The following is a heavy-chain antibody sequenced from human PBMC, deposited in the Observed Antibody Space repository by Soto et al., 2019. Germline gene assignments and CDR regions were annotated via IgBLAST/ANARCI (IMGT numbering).Heavy chain of an antibody. CDR1: GFSFSAYY. Sequence: PGGSQRLSSTASGFSFSAYYKIGIRQAPGQGLEWVSYISSRSGTIFYADSVKGRFTLSRDNSKNSMYLQMNSLRAEDTAVYYCARDDPVVVVAAIDYWGQGT. V-gene: IGHV3-11*01. J-gene: IGHJ4*02. CDR3: ARDDPVVVVAAIDY. CDR2: ISSRSGTI. D-gene: IGHD2-15*01.